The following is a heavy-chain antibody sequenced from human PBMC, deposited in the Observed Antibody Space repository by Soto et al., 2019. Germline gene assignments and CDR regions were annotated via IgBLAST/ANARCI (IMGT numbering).Heavy chain of an antibody. V-gene: IGHV3-33*01. J-gene: IGHJ5*02. Sequence: QVQLVESGGGVVQPGRSLRLSCAASGLTFSTYGMHWVRPAPGKGLEWVAVIWYDGHNKKYADSVKGRFTISRDNTKNVVIVEMNRPRVEDTALYHCARDPMHGSGLVDAWGQGTLVTVSS. CDR1: GLTFSTYG. D-gene: IGHD3-10*01. CDR3: ARDPMHGSGLVDA. CDR2: IWYDGHNK.